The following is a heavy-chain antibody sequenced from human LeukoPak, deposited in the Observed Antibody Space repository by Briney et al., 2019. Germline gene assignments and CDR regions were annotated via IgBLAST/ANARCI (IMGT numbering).Heavy chain of an antibody. CDR1: GGSLSDSY. Sequence: PSETLSLTCDVYGGSLSDSYWTWIRQSPEKGLEWVGEIDTRGITNYSPSLKSRLTISIDTSQNRFTLKLKSVTAADTAVYFCATYGMATIYFQSWGQGALVTVSS. CDR3: ATYGMATIYFQS. J-gene: IGHJ4*02. D-gene: IGHD5-24*01. V-gene: IGHV4-34*01. CDR2: IDTRGIT.